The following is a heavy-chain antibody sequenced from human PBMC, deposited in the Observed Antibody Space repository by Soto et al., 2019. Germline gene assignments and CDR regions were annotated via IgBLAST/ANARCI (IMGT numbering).Heavy chain of an antibody. CDR1: GGSISSGGYS. J-gene: IGHJ4*02. CDR2: IYHSGST. V-gene: IGHV4-30-2*01. CDR3: ASGYPFDLYFDY. Sequence: SETLSLTCAVSGGSISSGGYSWSWTRQPPGKGLEWIGYIYHSGSTYYNPSLKSRVTISVDRSKNQFSLKLSSVTAADTAVYYCASGYPFDLYFDYWGQGTLVTVSS. D-gene: IGHD5-12*01.